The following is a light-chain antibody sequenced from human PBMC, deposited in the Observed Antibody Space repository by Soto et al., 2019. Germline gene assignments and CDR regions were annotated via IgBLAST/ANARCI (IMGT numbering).Light chain of an antibody. CDR1: QSISSW. V-gene: IGKV1-5*03. J-gene: IGKJ1*01. CDR2: KAS. Sequence: DIQVTNTPSTEPASVGDRVTITCLASQSISSWLAWYQQEPGKAPKLLIYKASSLESGVPSRFSGSGSGTEFTLTFGSRKPDDFATYSLRVLNSYPRTFAQGTKVDIK. CDR3: RVLNSYPRT.